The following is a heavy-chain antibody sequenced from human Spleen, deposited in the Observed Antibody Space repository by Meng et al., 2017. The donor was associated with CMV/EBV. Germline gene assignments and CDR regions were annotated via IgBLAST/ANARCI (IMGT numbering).Heavy chain of an antibody. CDR3: ASEELELGTS. D-gene: IGHD1-7*01. V-gene: IGHV1-69*16. CDR1: EGTLNTYT. CDR2: FIPIIDTT. Sequence: KVSCKASEGTLNTYTINRVRQAPGQGLEWMGRFIPIIDTTNYAPKFQGRATLSTDESTSTMYMELNSLKSQDTAIYYCASEELELGTSWGQGTLVTVSS. J-gene: IGHJ5*02.